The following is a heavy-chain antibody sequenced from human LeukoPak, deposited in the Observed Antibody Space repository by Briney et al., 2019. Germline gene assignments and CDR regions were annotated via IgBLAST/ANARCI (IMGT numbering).Heavy chain of an antibody. CDR2: IHYSGST. D-gene: IGHD3-3*01. V-gene: IGHV4-30-4*08. Sequence: SQTLSLTCTVSGGSISSGDYYWSWIRQPPGKGLEWIGYIHYSGSTYYNPSLKSRVTISVDTSKNQFSLKLSSVTAADTAVYYCARGLRFLEWLFPSFDYWGQGTLVTVSS. J-gene: IGHJ4*02. CDR3: ARGLRFLEWLFPSFDY. CDR1: GGSISSGDYY.